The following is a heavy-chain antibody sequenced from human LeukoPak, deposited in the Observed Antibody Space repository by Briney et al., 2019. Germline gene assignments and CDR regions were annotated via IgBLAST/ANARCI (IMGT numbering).Heavy chain of an antibody. CDR1: GFTFSSHG. CDR2: IWYDGSNK. Sequence: PGRSLRLSCAASGFTFSSHGMHWVRQAPGKGLEWVAVIWYDGSNKYYADSVKGRFTISRDNSKNTLYLQMNSLRAEDTAVYYCASLAARHSDYWGQGTLVTVSS. CDR3: ASLAARHSDY. D-gene: IGHD6-6*01. J-gene: IGHJ4*02. V-gene: IGHV3-33*01.